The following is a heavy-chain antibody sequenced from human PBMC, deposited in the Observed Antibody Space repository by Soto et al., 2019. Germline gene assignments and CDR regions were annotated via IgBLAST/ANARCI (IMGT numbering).Heavy chain of an antibody. Sequence: QVQLQESGPGLVKPSQTLSLTCTVSGGSISSGGYYWSWIRQHPGKGLEWIGYIYYSGSTYYTPSLKSRVTISVDTSKNQFSLKLSSVTAADTAVYYCARESTGYSSGGCWFDPWGQGTLVTVSS. CDR2: IYYSGST. D-gene: IGHD6-19*01. CDR1: GGSISSGGYY. V-gene: IGHV4-31*03. CDR3: ARESTGYSSGGCWFDP. J-gene: IGHJ5*02.